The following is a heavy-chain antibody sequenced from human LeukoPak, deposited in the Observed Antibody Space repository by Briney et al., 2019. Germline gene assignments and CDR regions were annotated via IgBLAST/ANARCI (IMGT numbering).Heavy chain of an antibody. CDR3: VKYFVEHYGTVTNYYYFYGVDV. D-gene: IGHD4-17*01. Sequence: GGSLRLSCAASGFTFSSYGMHWVRQAPGKGLEWVAVTSYDGKNKFYADSVKGRFTISRDNYKNTLFLQMNSLRAEDTAVYHCVKYFVEHYGTVTNYYYFYGVDVWGQGTTVTVSS. CDR2: TSYDGKNK. CDR1: GFTFSSYG. J-gene: IGHJ6*02. V-gene: IGHV3-30*18.